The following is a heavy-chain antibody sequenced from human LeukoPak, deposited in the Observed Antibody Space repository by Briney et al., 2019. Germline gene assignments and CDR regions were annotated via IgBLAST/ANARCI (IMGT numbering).Heavy chain of an antibody. CDR2: ISGSGGST. V-gene: IGHV3-23*01. Sequence: GGSLRLSCAASGFTFSSYAMSWVRQAPGKGLEWVSAISGSGGSTYYADFVKGRFTISRDNSKNTLYLQMNSLRAEDTAVYYCAKDRGCSTSCYGEPDDAFDIWGQGTMVTVSS. D-gene: IGHD2-2*01. CDR1: GFTFSSYA. CDR3: AKDRGCSTSCYGEPDDAFDI. J-gene: IGHJ3*02.